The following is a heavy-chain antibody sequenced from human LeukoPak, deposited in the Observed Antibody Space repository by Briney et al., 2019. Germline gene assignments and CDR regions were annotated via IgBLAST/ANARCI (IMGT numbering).Heavy chain of an antibody. CDR2: INPNSGGT. J-gene: IGHJ4*02. V-gene: IGHV1-2*02. D-gene: IGHD6-6*01. CDR1: GYTFTGYY. Sequence: AASVKVSCKASGYTFTGYYMHWVRQAPGQGLEWMGWINPNSGGTNYAQKFQGRVTMTRDTSISTAYMELSRLRSDDTAVYYCARDPSSIAARNTFDYWGQGTLVTVSS. CDR3: ARDPSSIAARNTFDY.